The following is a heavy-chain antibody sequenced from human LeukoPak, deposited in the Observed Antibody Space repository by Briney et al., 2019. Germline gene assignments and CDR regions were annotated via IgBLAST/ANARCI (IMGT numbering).Heavy chain of an antibody. D-gene: IGHD1-26*01. CDR3: AKHIIVGTTKSMDS. CDR1: GFTFSSYR. V-gene: IGHV3-23*01. J-gene: IGHJ4*02. CDR2: ISTSAGDT. Sequence: GGSLRLSCAASGFTFSSYRMSWVRQAPGKGLEWVSAISTSAGDTYYTDSVKGRFTISRDNSENTLFLQMNSLRAEDTAVYYCAKHIIVGTTKSMDSWGQGTLVTVSS.